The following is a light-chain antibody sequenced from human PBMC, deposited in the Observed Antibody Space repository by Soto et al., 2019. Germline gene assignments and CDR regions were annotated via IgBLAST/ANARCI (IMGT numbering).Light chain of an antibody. J-gene: IGLJ1*01. CDR1: SSDVGAYNY. Sequence: QSALTQPRSVSGSPGQSVTISCTGTSSDVGAYNYVSWYQQHPGKAPKFMIYDVSKRPSGVPDRFSGSKSGNTASLTISGLQAEDEADYYCQSYDSSLSGSEVFGTGTKVTVL. CDR3: QSYDSSLSGSEV. CDR2: DVS. V-gene: IGLV2-11*01.